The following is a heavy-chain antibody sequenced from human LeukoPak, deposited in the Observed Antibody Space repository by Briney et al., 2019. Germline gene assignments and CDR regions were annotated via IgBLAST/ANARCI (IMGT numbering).Heavy chain of an antibody. Sequence: SETLSLTCAVYGGSFSGYYWSWIRQPPGKGLEWIGEINHSGSTNYNPSLKSRVTISVDTSKNQFSLKLSSVTAADTAVYYCARGGLGGVWFWGQGTLVTVSS. J-gene: IGHJ4*02. D-gene: IGHD3-10*01. V-gene: IGHV4-34*01. CDR2: INHSGST. CDR1: GGSFSGYY. CDR3: ARGGLGGVWF.